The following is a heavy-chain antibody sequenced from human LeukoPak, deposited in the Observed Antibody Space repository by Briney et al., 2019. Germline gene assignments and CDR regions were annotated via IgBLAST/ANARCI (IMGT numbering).Heavy chain of an antibody. V-gene: IGHV4-4*07. J-gene: IGHJ3*02. CDR2: IYTSGST. Sequence: SETLSLTCTVSGGSISSYYWSWIRQPAGKGLEWIGRIYTSGSTNYNPSLKSRVTMSVDTSKNQFSLKLSSVTAADTAVYYCAGDHLSLYSSRWRGVAFDIWGQGTMVTVSS. D-gene: IGHD6-13*01. CDR1: GGSISSYY. CDR3: AGDHLSLYSSRWRGVAFDI.